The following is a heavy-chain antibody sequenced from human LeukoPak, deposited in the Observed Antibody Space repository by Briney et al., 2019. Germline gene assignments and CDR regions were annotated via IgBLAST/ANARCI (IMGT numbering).Heavy chain of an antibody. V-gene: IGHV3-30*02. CDR2: IRCDGSNK. CDR3: AKGSSSSRPYYFDY. Sequence: GGSLRLSCAASGFTFSSYGMHWVRQAPGKGLEWVAFIRCDGSNKYYADSVKGRFTISRDNSKNTLYLQMNSLRAEDTAVYYCAKGSSSSRPYYFDYWGQGTLVTVSS. CDR1: GFTFSSYG. J-gene: IGHJ4*02. D-gene: IGHD6-6*01.